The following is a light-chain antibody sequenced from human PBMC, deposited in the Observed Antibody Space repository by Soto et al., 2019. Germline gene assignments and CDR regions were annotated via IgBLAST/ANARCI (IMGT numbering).Light chain of an antibody. J-gene: IGKJ2*01. V-gene: IGKV1-5*01. Sequence: DIQMTQSPSTLSASVGDGVTITCRASQSISSWLAWYQQKPGKAPKLLIYDASSLESGVPSRFSGSGSGTEFTLTISSLQPDDFATYYCQQYNSYSMYTFGQGTKVDIK. CDR3: QQYNSYSMYT. CDR2: DAS. CDR1: QSISSW.